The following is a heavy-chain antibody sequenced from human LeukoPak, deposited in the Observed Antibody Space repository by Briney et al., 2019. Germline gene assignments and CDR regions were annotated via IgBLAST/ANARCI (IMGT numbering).Heavy chain of an antibody. CDR1: GDSISRGSHY. D-gene: IGHD2-2*01. J-gene: IGHJ4*02. V-gene: IGHV4-61*02. CDR3: ARGTGSDFES. CDR2: IYTTGST. Sequence: SETLSLTCIVSGDSISRGSHYWSWIRQPAGKGLEWIGRIYTTGSTDYNPSLSSRVSISVDTSRNQFSLRVNSVTAADTAVYYCARGTGSDFESWGQGTLVTVSS.